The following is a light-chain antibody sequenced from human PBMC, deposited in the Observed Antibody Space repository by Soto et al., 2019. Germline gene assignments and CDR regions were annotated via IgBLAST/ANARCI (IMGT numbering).Light chain of an antibody. CDR1: QSISSW. CDR2: AAS. CDR3: QQGNSFPLT. Sequence: DIQMTQSPSSVSASVGDRVTITCRASQSISSWLAWYQQNPGKAPRLLIYAASNLESGVPSRFSGTGSGTDFTLTISSLQPEDVATYYCQQGNSFPLTFGPGTKVYI. J-gene: IGKJ3*01. V-gene: IGKV1-12*01.